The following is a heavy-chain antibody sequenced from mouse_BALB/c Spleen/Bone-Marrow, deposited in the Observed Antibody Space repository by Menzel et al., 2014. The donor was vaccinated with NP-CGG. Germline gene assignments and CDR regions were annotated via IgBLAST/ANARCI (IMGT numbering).Heavy chain of an antibody. CDR1: GYTFTNFW. J-gene: IGHJ4*01. CDR2: IAPGSGTT. V-gene: IGHV1S41*01. D-gene: IGHD2-3*01. CDR3: ARYDYAIDY. Sequence: DLVKPGASVKLSCKASGYTFTNFWINWIKQRPGQGLEWIGRIAPGSGTTYYNEMFKGKATLTVDTSSSTAYIQLSSLSSEDAAVYFRARYDYAIDYGGQGTSVTVSS.